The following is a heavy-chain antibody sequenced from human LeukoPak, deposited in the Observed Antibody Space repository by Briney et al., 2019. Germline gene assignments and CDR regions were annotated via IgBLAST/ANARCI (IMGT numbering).Heavy chain of an antibody. CDR1: GYSFASYW. D-gene: IGHD2-2*01. J-gene: IGHJ4*02. V-gene: IGHV5-51*01. Sequence: PGESLQISCQGSGYSFASYWIAWVRPLPGKGLEWMGIIYRGDSDTRYSPSFQGQVTISADKSISTAYLQWSSLKASDTAIYYCARQWGDCSSTSCYSAYWGQGTLVTVSS. CDR3: ARQWGDCSSTSCYSAY. CDR2: IYRGDSDT.